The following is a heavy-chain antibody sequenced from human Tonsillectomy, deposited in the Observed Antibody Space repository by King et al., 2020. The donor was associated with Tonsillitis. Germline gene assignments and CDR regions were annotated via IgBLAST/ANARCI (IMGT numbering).Heavy chain of an antibody. J-gene: IGHJ6*02. CDR2: IKQDGSEK. D-gene: IGHD3-9*01. CDR3: ARDGGITIYYYHGMDV. Sequence: VQLVESGGGLVQPGGSLRLSCAASEFTSSSNWMSWVRQAPGKGLGGVANIKQDGSEKNNVDSGKGRFTISRENTKNSLYLQMNSLRAEDTAVYYCARDGGITIYYYHGMDVWGQGTTVTVSS. CDR1: EFTSSSNW. V-gene: IGHV3-7*01.